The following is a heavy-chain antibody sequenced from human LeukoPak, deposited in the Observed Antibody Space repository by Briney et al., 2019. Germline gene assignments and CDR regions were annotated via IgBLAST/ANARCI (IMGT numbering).Heavy chain of an antibody. V-gene: IGHV1-2*02. Sequence: GASVKVSCKASGYTFTSYGISWVRQAPGQGLEWMGWINPNSGVTNYAQKFQGRVTMTRDTSISTAYMELSRLRSDDTAVYYCARANYCSRTSCFRDAFDIWGQGTMVTVSS. D-gene: IGHD2-2*01. CDR3: ARANYCSRTSCFRDAFDI. CDR2: INPNSGVT. CDR1: GYTFTSYG. J-gene: IGHJ3*02.